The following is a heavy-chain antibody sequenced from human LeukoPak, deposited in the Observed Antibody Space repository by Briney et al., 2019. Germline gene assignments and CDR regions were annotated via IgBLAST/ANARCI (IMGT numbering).Heavy chain of an antibody. CDR2: INWNGGST. D-gene: IGHD5-24*01. J-gene: IGHJ6*03. CDR1: GFTFDDYG. CDR3: ARAGWLQFRYYYMDV. V-gene: IGHV3-20*04. Sequence: PGGSLILSCAASGFTFDDYGMSWVRQAPGKGLEWVSGINWNGGSTGYADSVKGRFTISRDNAKNSLYLQMNSLRAEDTALYYCARAGWLQFRYYYMDVWGKGTTVTVSS.